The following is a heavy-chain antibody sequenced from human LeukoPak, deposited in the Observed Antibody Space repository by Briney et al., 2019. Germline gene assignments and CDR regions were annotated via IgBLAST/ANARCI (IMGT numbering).Heavy chain of an antibody. V-gene: IGHV3-15*01. D-gene: IGHD6-6*01. CDR2: IKSRTDGGTT. CDR1: GFAFNNAW. Sequence: GGSLRLSCAASGFAFNNAWMNWVRQAPGKGLEWVGRIKSRTDGGTTDYAAPVKGRFTISRDDSKNTLYLQVNSLKTEDTAVYYCTTASGFQYSTSYGSYYMDVWGKGTTVTVSS. CDR3: TTASGFQYSTSYGSYYMDV. J-gene: IGHJ6*03.